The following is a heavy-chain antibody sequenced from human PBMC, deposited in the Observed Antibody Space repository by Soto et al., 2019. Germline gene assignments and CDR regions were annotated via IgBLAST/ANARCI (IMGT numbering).Heavy chain of an antibody. D-gene: IGHD3-22*01. CDR1: GFTFSTFE. Sequence: GGSLRLSCVASGFTFSTFEMNWVRQAPGKGLEWVSYISSSGSPIYYAESVKGRFTISRDNAKNSLFLQMDSLRAEDTAVYYCARAHYYDNTGPPTVGGQGILVTVSS. CDR2: ISSSGSPI. J-gene: IGHJ4*02. CDR3: ARAHYYDNTGPPTV. V-gene: IGHV3-48*03.